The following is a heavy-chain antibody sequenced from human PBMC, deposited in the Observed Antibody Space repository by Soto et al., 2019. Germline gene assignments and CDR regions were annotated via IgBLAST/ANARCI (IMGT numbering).Heavy chain of an antibody. CDR2: IYYSGST. V-gene: IGHV4-31*03. Sequence: QVQLQESGPGLVKPSQTLSLTCTVSGGSIISGGYYWSWVRQHPGKGLEWIGYIYYSGSTYYNPSLKSRVTISVDTSKNQFSLKLSSVTAADTAVYYCARDGLQSGYGMDVWGQGTTVTVSS. CDR3: ARDGLQSGYGMDV. J-gene: IGHJ6*02. D-gene: IGHD2-15*01. CDR1: GGSIISGGYY.